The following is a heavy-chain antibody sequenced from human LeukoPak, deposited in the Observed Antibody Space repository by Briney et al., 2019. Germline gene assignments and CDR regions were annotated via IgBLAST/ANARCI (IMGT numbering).Heavy chain of an antibody. Sequence: GGSLRLSCAASGFTFSEYSMNWVRQAPGKGLEWVSSISSSSSYIYYADSVKGRFTISRDNAKNSLYLQMNSLRAEDTAVYYCARDIGDAAFHWGQGTLVTVSS. CDR2: ISSSSSYI. CDR1: GFTFSEYS. J-gene: IGHJ4*02. CDR3: ARDIGDAAFH. V-gene: IGHV3-21*01. D-gene: IGHD4-17*01.